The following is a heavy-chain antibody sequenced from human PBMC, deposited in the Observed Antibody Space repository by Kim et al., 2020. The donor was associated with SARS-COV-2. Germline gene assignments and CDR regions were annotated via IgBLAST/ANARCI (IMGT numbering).Heavy chain of an antibody. J-gene: IGHJ5*02. CDR3: ARHLSGGFDP. D-gene: IGHD3-10*01. V-gene: IGHV4-39*01. CDR2: T. Sequence: TYSIPSRNSRSTIYVDTSQNQFSMKLSSVTAADTAVYYCARHLSGGFDPWGQGTLVTVSS.